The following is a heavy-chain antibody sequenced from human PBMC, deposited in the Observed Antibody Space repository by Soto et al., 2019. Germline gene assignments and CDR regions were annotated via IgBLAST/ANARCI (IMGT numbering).Heavy chain of an antibody. CDR1: GFTFSSYW. Sequence: GGSLRLSCAASGFTFSSYWMHWVRQAPGKGLVWVSRINSDGSTTSYADSVKGRFTISRDNAKNTLYLQMNSLRAEDTAVYYCARGSVLVANDVIHISGQATIVTVSS. CDR3: ARGSVLVANDVIHI. D-gene: IGHD3-10*01. J-gene: IGHJ3*02. CDR2: INSDGSTT. V-gene: IGHV3-74*01.